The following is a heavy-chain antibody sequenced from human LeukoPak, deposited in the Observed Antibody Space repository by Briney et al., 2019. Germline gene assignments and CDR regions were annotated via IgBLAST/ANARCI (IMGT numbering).Heavy chain of an antibody. CDR3: AKVRVVVVPAASYYFDY. D-gene: IGHD2-2*01. CDR1: GFTFSSYA. CDR2: ISGSGGST. Sequence: GGSLRLSRAAFGFTFSSYAMSWVRQAPGKGLEWVSAISGSGGSTYYADSVKGRFTISRDNSENTLYLQMNSLRAEDTAVYYCAKVRVVVVPAASYYFDYWGQGTLVTVSS. V-gene: IGHV3-23*01. J-gene: IGHJ4*02.